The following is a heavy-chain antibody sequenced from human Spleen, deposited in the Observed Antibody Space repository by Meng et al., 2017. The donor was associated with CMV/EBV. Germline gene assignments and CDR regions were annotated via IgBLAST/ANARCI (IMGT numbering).Heavy chain of an antibody. D-gene: IGHD3-10*01. CDR2: INHSGST. Sequence: GSLRLSCAVYGGSFSGYYWSWIRQPPGKGLEWIGEINHSGSTNYNPSLKSRVTISVDTSKNQFSLKLSSVTAADTAVYYCARRRPPDYYGSGSYYKPERAFDIWGQGTMVTVSS. J-gene: IGHJ3*02. V-gene: IGHV4-34*01. CDR3: ARRRPPDYYGSGSYYKPERAFDI. CDR1: GGSFSGYY.